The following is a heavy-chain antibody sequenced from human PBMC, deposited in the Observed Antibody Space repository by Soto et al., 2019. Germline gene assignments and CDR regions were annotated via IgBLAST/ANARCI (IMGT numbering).Heavy chain of an antibody. J-gene: IGHJ4*02. V-gene: IGHV1-8*01. CDR3: ATDPYYDFWSDPI. CDR2: MNPKSGNT. Sequence: ASVKVSCKASGYTFINYDVNWVRQATGQGLEWMGWMNPKSGNTGYTQKFQGRVTMTRDTSISTAYMELSSLRSDDSAVYYCATDPYYDFWSDPIWGQGTLVTVSS. CDR1: GYTFINYD. D-gene: IGHD3-3*01.